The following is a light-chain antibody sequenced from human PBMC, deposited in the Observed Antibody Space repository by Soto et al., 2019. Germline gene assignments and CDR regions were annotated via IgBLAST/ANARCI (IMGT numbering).Light chain of an antibody. J-gene: IGKJ5*01. CDR1: QSVNSNF. Sequence: EVVLTQSPGPLSLSPGERVTLSCRTSQSVNSNFLSWFQQKPGQPPRLLLYAASKRAAGTPDRFSGAGSGTDFTLIISRLEPEDFAVYYRQQRSNWPPITFGQGTRLEIK. CDR2: AAS. V-gene: IGKV3D-20*02. CDR3: QQRSNWPPIT.